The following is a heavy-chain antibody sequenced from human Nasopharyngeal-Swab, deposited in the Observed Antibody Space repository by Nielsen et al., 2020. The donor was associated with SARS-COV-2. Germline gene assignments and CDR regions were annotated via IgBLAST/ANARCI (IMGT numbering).Heavy chain of an antibody. V-gene: IGHV3-7*03. CDR2: IKQDGSEK. CDR3: AREGYNWNSGSPYGMDV. D-gene: IGHD1-7*01. Sequence: GGSLRLSCAASGFTFSSYWMSWVRQAPGKGLEWVANIKQDGSEKYYVDSVKGRFTISRDNAKNSLYLQMNSLRAEDMAVYYCAREGYNWNSGSPYGMDVWGQGTTVTVSS. CDR1: GFTFSSYW. J-gene: IGHJ6*02.